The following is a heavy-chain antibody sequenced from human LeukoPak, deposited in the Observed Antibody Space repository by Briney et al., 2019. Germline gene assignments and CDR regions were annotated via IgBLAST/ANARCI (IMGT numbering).Heavy chain of an antibody. CDR3: ARGPTYYYDSSGRQALGY. CDR1: GYTFTSYD. D-gene: IGHD3-22*01. Sequence: GASVKVSCKSSGYTFTSYDINWVRQAPAQGLEWMGWMNPNSGNTGYAQKFQGRVTMTRNTSISTAYMELSSLRSEDTAVYYCARGPTYYYDSSGRQALGYWGQGTLVTVSS. CDR2: MNPNSGNT. V-gene: IGHV1-8*01. J-gene: IGHJ4*02.